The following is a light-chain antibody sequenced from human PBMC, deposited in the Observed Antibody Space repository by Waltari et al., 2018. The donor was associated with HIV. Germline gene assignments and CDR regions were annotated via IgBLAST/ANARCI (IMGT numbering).Light chain of an antibody. J-gene: IGLJ3*02. CDR3: CSYAGTSINWV. Sequence: QSALNPPRPVSGHPWHPVTTSFTAPSRYVGDTSYVSWYQQHPGKAPKLILFGVNQRPSGVPDRFSGSTSGNTAYLTITGLQADDEAHYYCCSYAGTSINWVFGGGTMLTVL. CDR2: GVN. CDR1: SRYVGDTSY. V-gene: IGLV2-11*01.